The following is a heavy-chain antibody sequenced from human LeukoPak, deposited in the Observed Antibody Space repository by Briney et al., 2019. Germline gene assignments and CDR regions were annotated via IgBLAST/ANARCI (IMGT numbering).Heavy chain of an antibody. J-gene: IGHJ4*02. Sequence: SETPSLTCTVSGGSISSSSYYWGWIRQPPGKGLEWIGNIFYSGTTYYNPSLMSRVTISVDTSKNQFSLKMRSVTAADTAVYYCARFEKFYDSGAHYLDYWGQGALVTVSS. V-gene: IGHV4-39*01. D-gene: IGHD3-22*01. CDR2: IFYSGTT. CDR3: ARFEKFYDSGAHYLDY. CDR1: GGSISSSSYY.